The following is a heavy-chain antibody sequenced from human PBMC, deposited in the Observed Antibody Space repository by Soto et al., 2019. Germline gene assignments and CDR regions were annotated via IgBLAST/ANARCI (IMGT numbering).Heavy chain of an antibody. V-gene: IGHV3-30*18. CDR2: TSYDGNNE. CDR1: GFTFSNYA. Sequence: LRLSCTASGFTFSNYAMHWVRQAPGKGLEWVALTSYDGNNEYYTDSVKGRFTISRDNSKNTLFLQMNSPRPEDTAVYYCAKDKGVFNWATSYFDYWGQGALVTVSS. D-gene: IGHD1-1*01. J-gene: IGHJ4*02. CDR3: AKDKGVFNWATSYFDY.